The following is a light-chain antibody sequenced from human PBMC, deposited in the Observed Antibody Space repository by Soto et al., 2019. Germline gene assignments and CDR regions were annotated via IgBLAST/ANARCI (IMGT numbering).Light chain of an antibody. V-gene: IGKV1-9*01. CDR3: QQLNSYPIT. Sequence: DIQLTQSPSFLSASVGDRVTITCRASQGISSYLAWYQQKPGKAPNLLIYAASTLQSGVPSRLSGSGSGTEFTLTISSLQPEDFATYYCQQLNSYPITFGPGTKVDIK. J-gene: IGKJ3*01. CDR1: QGISSY. CDR2: AAS.